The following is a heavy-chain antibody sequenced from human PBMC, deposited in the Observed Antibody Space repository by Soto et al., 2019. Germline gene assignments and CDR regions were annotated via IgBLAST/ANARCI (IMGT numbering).Heavy chain of an antibody. CDR3: AKATEQLADYYYYGMDV. V-gene: IGHV3-23*01. Sequence: EVQLLESGGGLVQPGGSLRLSCAASGFTFSSYAMSWVRQAPGKGLEWVSAISGSGGSTYYADSVKGRFTISRDNSKNTLYLQMNSLRAEDTAVYYCAKATEQLADYYYYGMDVWGQGTTVTVSS. D-gene: IGHD6-13*01. CDR1: GFTFSSYA. CDR2: ISGSGGST. J-gene: IGHJ6*02.